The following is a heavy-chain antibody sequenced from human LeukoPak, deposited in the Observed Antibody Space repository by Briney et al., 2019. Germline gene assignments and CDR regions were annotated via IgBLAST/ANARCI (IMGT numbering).Heavy chain of an antibody. Sequence: SQTLSLTCTVSGGSISSGGYYWSWIRQPPGKGLEWIGYIYHSGSTYYNPSLKSRVTISVDRSKNQFSLKLSSVTAADTAVYYCARATLTREWGSSSGLAFDIWGQGTMVTVSS. J-gene: IGHJ3*02. CDR1: GGSISSGGYY. CDR3: ARATLTREWGSSSGLAFDI. CDR2: IYHSGST. V-gene: IGHV4-30-2*01. D-gene: IGHD6-6*01.